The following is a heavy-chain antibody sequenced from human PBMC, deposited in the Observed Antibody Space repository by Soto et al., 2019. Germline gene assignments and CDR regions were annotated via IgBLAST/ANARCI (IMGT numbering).Heavy chain of an antibody. CDR1: GYTFTVYY. Sequence: ASVKVSCKASGYTFTVYYIHWGRQAPGQGLECMGWINPKSGGTIYPQKFQGRVTMTWDTSISTAYMALTRLRSDDTAVYYCARDLAKGGGSAGFDYWGQGTLVTVSS. CDR3: ARDLAKGGGSAGFDY. V-gene: IGHV1-2*02. CDR2: INPKSGGT. J-gene: IGHJ4*02. D-gene: IGHD1-26*01.